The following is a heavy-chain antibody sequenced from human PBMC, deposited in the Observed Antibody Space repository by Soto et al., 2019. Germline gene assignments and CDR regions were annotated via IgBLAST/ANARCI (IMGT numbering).Heavy chain of an antibody. CDR1: GFTFSSYA. CDR3: ARAGATIGRPDY. D-gene: IGHD3-10*01. CDR2: ISYDGSNK. Sequence: QVQLVESGGGVVQPGRSLRLSCAASGFTFSSYAMHWVRQAPGKGLEWVAVISYDGSNKYYADSVKGRFSISRDNSKNSLYLHMNSLSAEDTAVYYCARAGATIGRPDYWGQGTLVTVSS. V-gene: IGHV3-30*04. J-gene: IGHJ4*02.